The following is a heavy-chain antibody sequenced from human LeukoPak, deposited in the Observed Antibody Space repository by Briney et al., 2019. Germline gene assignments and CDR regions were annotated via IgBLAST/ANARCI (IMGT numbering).Heavy chain of an antibody. J-gene: IGHJ4*02. CDR3: ARLAYCGGDCYSGIDY. CDR1: GFTFTSYW. Sequence: GGSLRLSCAASGFTFTSYWMHWVRQAPGKGLVWVSRINSDGSGTSYADSVKGRFTISRDSAKNTLYLQMNSLRAEDTAVYYCARLAYCGGDCYSGIDYWGQGTLVTVSS. D-gene: IGHD2-21*02. CDR2: INSDGSGT. V-gene: IGHV3-74*01.